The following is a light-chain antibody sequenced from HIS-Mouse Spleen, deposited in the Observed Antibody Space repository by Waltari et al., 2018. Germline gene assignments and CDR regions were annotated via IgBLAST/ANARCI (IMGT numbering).Light chain of an antibody. J-gene: IGLJ1*01. CDR2: EGS. V-gene: IGLV2-23*01. Sequence: QSALTPPASVSGSPGQPITISCPGTSSYVGSYNLVSWYQQHPGKAPKLMIYEGSKRPSGVSNRFSGSKSGNTASLTISGLQAEDEADYYCCSYAGSSTYVFGTGTKVTVL. CDR3: CSYAGSSTYV. CDR1: SSYVGSYNL.